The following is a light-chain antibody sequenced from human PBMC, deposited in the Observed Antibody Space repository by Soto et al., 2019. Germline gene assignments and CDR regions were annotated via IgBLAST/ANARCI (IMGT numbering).Light chain of an antibody. CDR3: QTWGTEGV. Sequence: QPVLTHSPSASASLGASVKLTCTLSSGHSSYAIAWHQQQPEKGPRYLMKLNSDGSHSKGDGIPDRFSGSSSGAERYLTISSLQSEDEADYYCQTWGTEGVFGGGTKLTVL. V-gene: IGLV4-69*01. CDR1: SGHSSYA. J-gene: IGLJ2*01. CDR2: LNSDGSH.